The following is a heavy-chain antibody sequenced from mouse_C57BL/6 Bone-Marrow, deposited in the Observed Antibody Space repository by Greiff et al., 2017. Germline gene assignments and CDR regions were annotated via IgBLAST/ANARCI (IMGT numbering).Heavy chain of an antibody. J-gene: IGHJ3*01. CDR1: SYTFTSYW. Sequence: VQLQQSGTVLARPGASVKMSCKTSSYTFTSYWMHWVQQWSGQGLEWIGAIYPGTSDTRYNQRFKGKAKLAAVTSASTAHMELSSLTNGVSAVCYWRSRQLSPEFAYWGQETLVTDSA. CDR2: IYPGTSDT. V-gene: IGHV1-5*01. D-gene: IGHD3-2*02. CDR3: RSRQLSPEFAY.